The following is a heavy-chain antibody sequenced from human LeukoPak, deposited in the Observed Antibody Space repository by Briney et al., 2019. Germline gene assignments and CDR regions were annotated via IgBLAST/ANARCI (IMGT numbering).Heavy chain of an antibody. V-gene: IGHV1-69*13. D-gene: IGHD1-26*01. Sequence: SVKVSCKASGGTFSIYAISWVRQAPGQGLEWMGGIIPIFGTANYAQKFQGRVTITADESTSTAYMELSSLRSEDTAVYYCARVDSGSYSRDYWGQGTLVTVSS. CDR1: GGTFSIYA. CDR2: IIPIFGTA. J-gene: IGHJ4*02. CDR3: ARVDSGSYSRDY.